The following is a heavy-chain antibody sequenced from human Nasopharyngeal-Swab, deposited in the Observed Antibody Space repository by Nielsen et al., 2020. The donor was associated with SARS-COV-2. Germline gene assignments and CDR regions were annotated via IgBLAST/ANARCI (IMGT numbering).Heavy chain of an antibody. CDR1: GFTFSSYG. J-gene: IGHJ4*02. D-gene: IGHD1-26*01. V-gene: IGHV3-33*01. Sequence: GESLKISCAASGFTFSSYGMHWVRQAPGKGLEWVAVIWYDGSNKYYADSVKGRFTISRDNSKNTLYLQMNSLRAEDTAVYYCARGGVGSYHRLVDDYWGQGTLVTVPS. CDR3: ARGGVGSYHRLVDDY. CDR2: IWYDGSNK.